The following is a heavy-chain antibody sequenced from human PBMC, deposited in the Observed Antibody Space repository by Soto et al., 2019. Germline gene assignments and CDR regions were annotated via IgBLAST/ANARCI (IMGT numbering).Heavy chain of an antibody. CDR2: IYPGDSDT. V-gene: IGHV5-51*04. CDR1: GYSFTNYW. J-gene: IGHJ4*02. D-gene: IGHD3-22*01. Sequence: EVQLVQSGADVKKPGESLKISCQGSGYSFTNYWIGWVRQMPGKGLEWMGIIYPGDSDTRHSPPFQGQVTISVDKPXXXXXXXWXXXXXXXXXXXYCXRXXAHDXXGPLPHYWGQGTLVTVSS. CDR3: XRXXAHDXXGPLPHY.